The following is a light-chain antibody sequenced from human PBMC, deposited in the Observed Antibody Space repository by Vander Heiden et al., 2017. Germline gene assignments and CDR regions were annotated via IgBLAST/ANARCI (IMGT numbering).Light chain of an antibody. J-gene: IGKJ4*01. CDR1: QGIRNL. Sequence: DIQMTQSPSSMSASVGDRVTITCRASQGIRNLLAWFQQKPGKAPRSLIYGASGLQVGVPLRFSGRGSGTDVTLTINNLQPEDFATYYCQQYATYPITFGRGTKVEDK. CDR3: QQYATYPIT. V-gene: IGKV1-16*01. CDR2: GAS.